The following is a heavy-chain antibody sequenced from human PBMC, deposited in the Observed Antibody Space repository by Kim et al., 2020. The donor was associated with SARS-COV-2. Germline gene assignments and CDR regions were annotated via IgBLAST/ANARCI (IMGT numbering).Heavy chain of an antibody. CDR3: AKGDRYDSGNSYKYFQH. J-gene: IGHJ1*01. V-gene: IGHV3-9*01. D-gene: IGHD3-10*01. Sequence: GGSLRLSCVASGFTFDDYAMHWVRQAPGKGLEWVSGINWNSGNIGYADSVKGRFTISRDNAKNSLYLQMNSLRAEDTALYYCAKGDRYDSGNSYKYFQHWGQGTLVTVSS. CDR1: GFTFDDYA. CDR2: INWNSGNI.